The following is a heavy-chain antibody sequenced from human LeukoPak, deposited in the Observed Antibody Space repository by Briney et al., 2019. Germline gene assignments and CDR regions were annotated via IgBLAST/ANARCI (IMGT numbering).Heavy chain of an antibody. CDR2: ISYDGSNK. D-gene: IGHD4-17*01. V-gene: IGHV3-30*18. CDR3: AKSGGVTTTLGY. Sequence: GGSLRLSCAASGFTFSSYGMHWVRQAPGKGLEWVAVISYDGSNKYYADSVKGRFTISRDNSKNTLYLQMNSLRAEDTAVYYCAKSGGVTTTLGYWGQGTLVTVSS. J-gene: IGHJ4*02. CDR1: GFTFSSYG.